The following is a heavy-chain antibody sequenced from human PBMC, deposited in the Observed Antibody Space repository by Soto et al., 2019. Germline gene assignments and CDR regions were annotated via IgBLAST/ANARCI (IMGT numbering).Heavy chain of an antibody. V-gene: IGHV1-18*01. Sequence: QVQLVQSGTEVKKPGASVKVSCKASGYTFTNYGVNWVRQAPGQGLEWMAWISAHNGNTYYVQKFKGRVTMTTDTSTTPAYLELRSLRSDATAVYYGARESWQWLDSWGQGTLVTISP. J-gene: IGHJ5*01. CDR1: GYTFTNYG. CDR3: ARESWQWLDS. CDR2: ISAHNGNT. D-gene: IGHD3-10*01.